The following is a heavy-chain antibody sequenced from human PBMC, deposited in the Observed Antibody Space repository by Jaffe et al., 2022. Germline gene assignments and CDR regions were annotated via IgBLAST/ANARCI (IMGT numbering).Heavy chain of an antibody. V-gene: IGHV4-59*01. D-gene: IGHD2-2*01. CDR3: ARVGTSPGLAFQVYQLLRDYYYYYYMDV. CDR1: GGSISSYY. Sequence: QVQLQESGPGLVKPSETLSLTCTVSGGSISSYYWSWIRQPPGKGLEWIGYIYYSGSTNYNPSLKSRVTISVDTSKNQFSLKLSSVTAADTAVYYCARVGTSPGLAFQVYQLLRDYYYYYYMDVWGKGTTVTVSS. J-gene: IGHJ6*03. CDR2: IYYSGST.